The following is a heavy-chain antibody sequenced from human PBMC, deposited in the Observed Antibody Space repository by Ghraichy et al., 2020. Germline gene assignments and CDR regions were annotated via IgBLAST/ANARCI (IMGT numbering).Heavy chain of an antibody. D-gene: IGHD1-26*01. CDR3: AREPHSPRGHHGVDV. J-gene: IGHJ6*02. V-gene: IGHV4-31*03. CDR1: GASIRRGDHY. CDR2: IYYSGSA. Sequence: SETLSLTCTVSGASIRRGDHYWSWIRHHPGKGLEWIGYIYYSGSAYYNPSLKSRVTISVETSRNQFSLKMISVTAADTAVYYCAREPHSPRGHHGVDVWGQGTTVIVSS.